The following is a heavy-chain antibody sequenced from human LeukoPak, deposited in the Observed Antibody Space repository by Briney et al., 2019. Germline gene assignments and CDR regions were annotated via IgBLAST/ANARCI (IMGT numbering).Heavy chain of an antibody. J-gene: IGHJ4*02. D-gene: IGHD2-2*01. Sequence: GESLKISCKGSGYSFTSYWIGWVRQMPGKGLEWMGIIYPGDSDTRYSPSFQGQDTISADKSISTAYLQWSSLKASDTAMYYCARLPYCSSTSCYLFDYWGQGTLVTVSS. V-gene: IGHV5-51*01. CDR3: ARLPYCSSTSCYLFDY. CDR1: GYSFTSYW. CDR2: IYPGDSDT.